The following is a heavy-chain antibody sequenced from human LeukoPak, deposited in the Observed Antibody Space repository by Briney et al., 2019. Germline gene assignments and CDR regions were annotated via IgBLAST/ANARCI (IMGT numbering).Heavy chain of an antibody. D-gene: IGHD3-16*02. V-gene: IGHV4-39*07. Sequence: SETLSLTCTVSGGSISSSSYYWGWIRQPPGKGLEWIGSIYYSGSTYYNPSLKSRVTISVDTSKNQFSLKLSSVTAADTAVYYCARDGYDYVWGSYRYIDYWGQGTLVTVSS. CDR3: ARDGYDYVWGSYRYIDY. CDR1: GGSISSSSYY. J-gene: IGHJ4*02. CDR2: IYYSGST.